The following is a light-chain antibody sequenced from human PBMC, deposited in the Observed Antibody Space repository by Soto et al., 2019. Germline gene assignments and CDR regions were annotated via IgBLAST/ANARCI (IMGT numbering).Light chain of an antibody. CDR3: CSYAGSYTHV. J-gene: IGLJ1*01. CDR1: SSDIGGYNY. Sequence: QSVLTQPRSVSGSPGQSVTISCTGTSSDIGGYNYVSWYQQHPGKAPKLMIYDVIKRPSGVPDRFSGSKSGNTASLTIYGLQAEDEADYYCCSYAGSYTHVFGTGTKVGVL. V-gene: IGLV2-11*01. CDR2: DVI.